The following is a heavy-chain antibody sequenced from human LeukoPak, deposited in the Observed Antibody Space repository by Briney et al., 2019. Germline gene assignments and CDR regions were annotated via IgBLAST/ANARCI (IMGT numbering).Heavy chain of an antibody. Sequence: ASVKVSCKASGYTFTSYGISWVRQAPGQGLEWMGWINAGNGNTKYSQEFQGRVTITRDTSASTAYMELSSLRSEDMAVYYCARGYCSGGSCSTPFDYWGQGTLVTVSS. V-gene: IGHV1-3*03. J-gene: IGHJ4*02. CDR1: GYTFTSYG. CDR2: INAGNGNT. CDR3: ARGYCSGGSCSTPFDY. D-gene: IGHD2-15*01.